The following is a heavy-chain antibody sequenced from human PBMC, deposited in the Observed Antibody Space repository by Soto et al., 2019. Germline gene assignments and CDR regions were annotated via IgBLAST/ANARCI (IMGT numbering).Heavy chain of an antibody. J-gene: IGHJ4*02. D-gene: IGHD4-17*01. Sequence: EVQLLESGGGLVQPGGSLRLSCAASGFTFSSYAMNWVRQAPGKGLECVSGISGSGGSTYYAVSVKGRFTISRDNSKNTLYLQMTSLRAEDTAVYYCAKDWGGLALTTVITRTYFDYWGQGTLVTVSS. V-gene: IGHV3-23*01. CDR2: ISGSGGST. CDR1: GFTFSSYA. CDR3: AKDWGGLALTTVITRTYFDY.